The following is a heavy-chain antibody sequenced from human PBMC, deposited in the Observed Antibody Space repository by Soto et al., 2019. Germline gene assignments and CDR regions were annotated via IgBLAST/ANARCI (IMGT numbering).Heavy chain of an antibody. CDR2: IWYDGSNK. CDR1: GFPFSSYG. CDR3: ASSIN. Sequence: QVQLVESGGGVVQPGRSLRLSCAASGFPFSSYGMHWVRQAPGKGLDWVAVIWYDGSNKDYADSMKGRFTISRDNSKNTLYLQMNNLRADDTAVYYCASSINWGQGTLVTVSS. V-gene: IGHV3-33*01. J-gene: IGHJ4*02.